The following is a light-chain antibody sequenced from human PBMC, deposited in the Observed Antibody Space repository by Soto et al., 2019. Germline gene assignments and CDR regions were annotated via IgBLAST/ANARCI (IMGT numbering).Light chain of an antibody. J-gene: IGKJ3*01. Sequence: DIQMTQSPSSLSASVGDRVTITCRASQSISSYLNWYQQKPGKAPKLLIYAASSLQSGVPSRFSGSVSGTDFTLTISSLQPEDFATYYCQQSYSTPFTFGPGTKVDLK. V-gene: IGKV1-39*01. CDR3: QQSYSTPFT. CDR2: AAS. CDR1: QSISSY.